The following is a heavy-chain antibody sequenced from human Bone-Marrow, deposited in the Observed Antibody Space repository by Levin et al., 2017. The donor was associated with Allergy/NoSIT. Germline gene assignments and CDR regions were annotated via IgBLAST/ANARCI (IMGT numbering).Heavy chain of an antibody. CDR2: ISADNGDT. D-gene: IGHD2-8*01. Sequence: GGSLRLSCKTSGYTFRNYGINWVRQAPGQGPEWVGWISADNGDTNYGQKFRGRVTMTTDTSASTAYMELTSLSSDDTAVYYCARGMGDIVILIYAIEQYYFDYWGQGTPVTVSS. CDR3: ARGMGDIVILIYAIEQYYFDY. CDR1: GYTFRNYG. J-gene: IGHJ4*02. V-gene: IGHV1-18*01.